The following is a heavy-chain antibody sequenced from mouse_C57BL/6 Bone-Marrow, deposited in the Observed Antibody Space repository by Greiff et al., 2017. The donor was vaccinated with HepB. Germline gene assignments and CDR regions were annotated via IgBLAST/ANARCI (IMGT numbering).Heavy chain of an antibody. Sequence: EVQLVDSGGGLVQPGGSLKLSCAASGFTFSDYYMYWVRQTPEKRLEWVAYISNGGGSTYYPDTVKGRFTISRDNAKNTLYLQMSRLKSEDTAMYYCARHTYYSNYEDYYAMDYWGQGTSVTVSS. V-gene: IGHV5-12*01. CDR3: ARHTYYSNYEDYYAMDY. J-gene: IGHJ4*01. CDR1: GFTFSDYY. D-gene: IGHD2-5*01. CDR2: ISNGGGST.